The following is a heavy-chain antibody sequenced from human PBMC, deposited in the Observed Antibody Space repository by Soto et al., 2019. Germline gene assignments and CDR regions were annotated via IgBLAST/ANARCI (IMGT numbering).Heavy chain of an antibody. CDR2: IIPIFGTA. V-gene: IGHV1-69*06. CDR3: ATDPGGYSSGWSYFDY. Sequence: GASVKVSCKASGGTFSSYAISWVRQAPGQGLEWMGGIIPIFGTANYAQKFQGRATITADKSTSTAYMELSSLRSEDTAVYYCATDPGGYSSGWSYFDYWGQGTLVTVSS. J-gene: IGHJ4*02. CDR1: GGTFSSYA. D-gene: IGHD6-19*01.